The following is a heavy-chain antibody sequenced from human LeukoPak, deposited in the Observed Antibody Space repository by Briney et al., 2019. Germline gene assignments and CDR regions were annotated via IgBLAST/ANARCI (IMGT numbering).Heavy chain of an antibody. CDR3: ASGRWGPFDY. V-gene: IGHV1-69*05. CDR1: GGTFSSYA. CDR2: IIPIFGTA. J-gene: IGHJ4*02. Sequence: VASVKVSCKASGGTFSSYAISWVRQAPGQGLEWMGGIIPIFGTANYAQKFQGRVTITRDTSASTAYMELSSLRSEDTAAYYCASGRWGPFDYWGQGTLVTVSS. D-gene: IGHD3-16*01.